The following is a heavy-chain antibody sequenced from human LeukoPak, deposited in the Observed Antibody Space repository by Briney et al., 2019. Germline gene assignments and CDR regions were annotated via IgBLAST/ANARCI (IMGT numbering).Heavy chain of an antibody. CDR1: GYTFTAYY. CDR2: IDPKSGAT. D-gene: IGHD2-2*01. V-gene: IGHV1-2*02. Sequence: GASVKVSCKAFGYTFTAYYLHWVRQAPGQAFEWMGWIDPKSGATKYAQTFQGRFTMTRDTSINTIYMDLGSLTSDDTAVYYCARDPSTKYYTDSWGQGTLVTVSS. CDR3: ARDPSTKYYTDS. J-gene: IGHJ4*02.